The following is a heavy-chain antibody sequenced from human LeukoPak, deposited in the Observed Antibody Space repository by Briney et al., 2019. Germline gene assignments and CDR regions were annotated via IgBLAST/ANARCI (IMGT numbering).Heavy chain of an antibody. V-gene: IGHV4-34*01. CDR3: ARDPPYDDGFDP. D-gene: IGHD5-12*01. J-gene: IGHJ5*02. CDR2: INHSGST. CDR1: GFTFGDYA. Sequence: GSLRLSCTASGFTFGDYAMSWFRQAPGKGLEWIGEINHSGSTNYNPSLKSRVTISVDTSKNQFSLKLSSVTAADTAVYYCARDPPYDDGFDPWGQGTLVTVSS.